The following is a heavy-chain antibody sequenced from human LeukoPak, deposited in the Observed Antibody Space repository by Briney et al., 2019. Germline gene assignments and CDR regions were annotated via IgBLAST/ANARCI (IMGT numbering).Heavy chain of an antibody. CDR2: IYYSGST. CDR1: GGSISSYY. Sequence: PSETLSLTCTVSGGSISSYYWSWIRQPPGKGLEWIGYIYYSGSTNYNPSLKSRVTISVDTSKNQFSLKLSSVTAADTAVYYCARTPYGSGSRYYYYYMDVWGKGTTVTVSS. V-gene: IGHV4-59*01. D-gene: IGHD3-10*01. J-gene: IGHJ6*03. CDR3: ARTPYGSGSRYYYYYMDV.